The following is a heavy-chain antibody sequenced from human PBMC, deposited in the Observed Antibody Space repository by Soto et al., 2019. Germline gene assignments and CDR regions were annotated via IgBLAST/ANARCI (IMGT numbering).Heavy chain of an antibody. D-gene: IGHD2-15*01. V-gene: IGHV1-24*01. CDR1: GYTLTELS. Sequence: GASVKVSCKVSGYTLTELSMHWVRQAPGKGLEWMGGFDPEDGETIYAQKFQGRVTMTEDTSTDTAYMELSSLRSEDTAVYYCATEGSAAAHHTNSNAFDIWGQGTMVTVSS. J-gene: IGHJ3*02. CDR3: ATEGSAAAHHTNSNAFDI. CDR2: FDPEDGET.